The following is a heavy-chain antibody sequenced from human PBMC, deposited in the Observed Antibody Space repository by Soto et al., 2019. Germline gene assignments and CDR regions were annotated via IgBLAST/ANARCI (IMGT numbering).Heavy chain of an antibody. D-gene: IGHD5-18*01. J-gene: IGHJ4*02. CDR1: GGSFNSDGYY. Sequence: QVQLQESGPGLVKPSQTLSLTCTVSGGSFNSDGYYWSWMRQHPEKGLEWIWYIYSSGTTYYNPSIRSRISISMATSKNPFSLELTCVTAAETAVYFCASALRDTALVLPRLDFWAQGTLVPVSS. CDR3: ASALRDTALVLPRLDF. CDR2: IYSSGTT. V-gene: IGHV4-31*03.